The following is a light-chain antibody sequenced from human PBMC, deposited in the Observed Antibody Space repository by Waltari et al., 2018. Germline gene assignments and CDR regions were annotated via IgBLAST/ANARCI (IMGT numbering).Light chain of an antibody. V-gene: IGKV1-NL1*01. CDR1: QGINKG. J-gene: IGKJ1*01. CDR2: AAS. CDR3: QQDDTTRGR. Sequence: DIQMTQSPSSLSPSVGDTVTVTCRASQGINKGLSWYQQKPGNPPTLLIFAASSLERGVSCRFSGSGSGRDFTLTITSLQPEEVESYYCQQDDTTRGRFGPGTKVEIK.